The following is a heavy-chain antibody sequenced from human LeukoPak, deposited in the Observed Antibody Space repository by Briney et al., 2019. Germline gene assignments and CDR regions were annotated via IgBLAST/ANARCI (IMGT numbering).Heavy chain of an antibody. D-gene: IGHD2-15*01. V-gene: IGHV1-46*01. Sequence: ASVKVSCKASGGTFSSYAISWVRQAPGQGLEWMGIINPSGDSTNYAQKFQGRVTMTRDTSTSTVYMELSSLRSEDTAVYYCARGVVPGYYYYGMDVWGQGTTVTVSS. CDR3: ARGVVPGYYYYGMDV. CDR2: INPSGDST. J-gene: IGHJ6*02. CDR1: GGTFSSYA.